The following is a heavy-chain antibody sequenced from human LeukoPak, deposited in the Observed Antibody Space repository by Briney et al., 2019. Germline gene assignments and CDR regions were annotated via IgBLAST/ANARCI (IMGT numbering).Heavy chain of an antibody. J-gene: IGHJ4*02. CDR3: ASSGGVTISLGY. Sequence: ASVKVSCKASGYTFTSYDINWVRQASGQGLEWMGWMNPNSGVTGYAQKFQGRVSMTRDTSISTAYMELSSLRSEDTAVYYCASSGGVTISLGYWGQGTLVTVSS. CDR2: MNPNSGVT. V-gene: IGHV1-8*01. D-gene: IGHD3-3*01. CDR1: GYTFTSYD.